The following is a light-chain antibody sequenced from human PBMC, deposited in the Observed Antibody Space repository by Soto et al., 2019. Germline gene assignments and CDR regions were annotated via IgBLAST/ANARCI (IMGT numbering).Light chain of an antibody. V-gene: IGLV2-14*01. CDR3: SSYTSSSTYV. CDR2: EVS. J-gene: IGLJ1*01. CDR1: SSDVGGYNY. Sequence: QSALTQPASVSGSPGQSITISCTGTSSDVGGYNYVSWYQQHPGKAPKLMIYEVSNRPSGVSNRFSGSKSGNTASLTISGLQAEDEADSYCSSYTSSSTYVFGTGIKVTVL.